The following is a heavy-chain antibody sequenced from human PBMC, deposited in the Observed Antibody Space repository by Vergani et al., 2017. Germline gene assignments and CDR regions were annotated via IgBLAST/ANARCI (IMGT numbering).Heavy chain of an antibody. Sequence: QVQLVQSGAEVKKPGSSVKVSCKASGGTFSSYAISWVRQAPGKGLEWMGIINPSGGSTTYAQQFQGRLTMTRDTSTSTVYMDLSNLRSEDTAVYYCARPHGDILPPDPRRLDYWGQGTLVTVSS. J-gene: IGHJ4*02. CDR3: ARPHGDILPPDPRRLDY. V-gene: IGHV1-46*03. CDR1: GGTFSSYA. CDR2: INPSGGST.